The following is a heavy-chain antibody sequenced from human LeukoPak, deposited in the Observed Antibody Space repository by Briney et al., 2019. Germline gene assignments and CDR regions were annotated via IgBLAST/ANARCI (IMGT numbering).Heavy chain of an antibody. CDR2: ITGSGGNT. V-gene: IGHV3-23*01. D-gene: IGHD3-9*01. CDR1: GFTFSNYA. Sequence: GSLRLSCAASGFTFSNYAMSLVRQAPGKGLEWVSAITGSGGNTYYADSVKGRFTISRDNSKNTVFLQMNSLRHEDTAIYYCVIWGDYDVLTGYYVSDYWGQGTLVTVSS. J-gene: IGHJ4*02. CDR3: VIWGDYDVLTGYYVSDY.